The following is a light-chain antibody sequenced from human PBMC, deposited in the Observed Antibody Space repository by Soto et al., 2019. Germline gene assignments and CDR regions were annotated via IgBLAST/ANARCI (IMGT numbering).Light chain of an antibody. CDR2: EVN. CDR1: SSDVGGYNF. Sequence: QSALTQPASVSGSPGQSITISCTGTSSDVGGYNFVSWYQQHPGKVPKLMIYEVNNRPSGVSNRFSGSKSGNTASLTISGLQAEDEADYFCSSYTSSSTPDVFGTGTKLTVL. CDR3: SSYTSSSTPDV. J-gene: IGLJ1*01. V-gene: IGLV2-14*01.